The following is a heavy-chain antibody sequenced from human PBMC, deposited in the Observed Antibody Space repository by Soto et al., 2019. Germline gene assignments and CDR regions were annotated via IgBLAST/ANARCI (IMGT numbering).Heavy chain of an antibody. Sequence: GGSLRLSCAASGFTFSDYYMSWIRQAPGKGLEWVSYISTTGKTTYYSDSVKGRFTISRDNGKNSLYLQMNSLRAEDTAVYHCARVGQMSWGTYRYWFDPWGQGTLVTVSS. J-gene: IGHJ5*02. D-gene: IGHD3-16*02. V-gene: IGHV3-11*01. CDR1: GFTFSDYY. CDR3: ARVGQMSWGTYRYWFDP. CDR2: ISTTGKTT.